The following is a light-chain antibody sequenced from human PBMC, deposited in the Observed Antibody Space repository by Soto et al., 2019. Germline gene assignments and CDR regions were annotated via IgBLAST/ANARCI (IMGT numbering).Light chain of an antibody. Sequence: QAVVTQPPSVSGAPGQRVTISCTGSSSNIGAGYDVHWYQQLPGTAPKLLIYGNSNRPSGVPDRFSGSKSGTSASLAITGLQAEDEADYYCQSYDSSLSALFGGGPKLTVL. V-gene: IGLV1-40*01. CDR3: QSYDSSLSAL. J-gene: IGLJ3*02. CDR1: SSNIGAGYD. CDR2: GNS.